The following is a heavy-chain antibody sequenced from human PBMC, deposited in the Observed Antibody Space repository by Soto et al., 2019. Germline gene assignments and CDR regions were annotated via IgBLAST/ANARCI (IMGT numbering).Heavy chain of an antibody. V-gene: IGHV2-5*01. J-gene: IGHJ4*02. CDR2: IYWNDDK. CDR1: GFSLTTSGVA. CDR3: AHRPTSTEDFYFDY. Sequence: QITLTESGPTLVPPTQPLTLTCSFSGFSLTTSGVAVAWFRQPPGKAPEWLSLIYWNDDKRYSPSLRNRLLVTGDSSKNQVVLTLADADAADSGTYYCAHRPTSTEDFYFDYWGQGTLVTVSS.